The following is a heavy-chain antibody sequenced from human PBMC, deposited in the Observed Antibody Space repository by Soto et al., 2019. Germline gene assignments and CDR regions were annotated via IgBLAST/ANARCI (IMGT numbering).Heavy chain of an antibody. D-gene: IGHD6-13*01. CDR3: AKGQYTSSSGWFDP. Sequence: VQLLESGGGLVQPGGSLRLSCAASGFTFSNFAMSWVRQTPGKGLEWVSTISDSGGSTYYTDSVKGRFTISRDNPKNTLYLQMNSLRADDTAVYYCAKGQYTSSSGWFDPWGQGTLVTVSS. V-gene: IGHV3-23*01. CDR1: GFTFSNFA. CDR2: ISDSGGST. J-gene: IGHJ5*02.